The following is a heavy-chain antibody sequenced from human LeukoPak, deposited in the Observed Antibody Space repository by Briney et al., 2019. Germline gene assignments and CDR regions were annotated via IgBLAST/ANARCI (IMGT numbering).Heavy chain of an antibody. D-gene: IGHD2-2*02. V-gene: IGHV4-31*03. CDR1: GGSISSGGYY. J-gene: IGHJ4*02. Sequence: TLSLTCTVSGGSISSGGYYWSWIRQHPGKGLEWIGYIYYSGSTYYNPSLKSRVTISIDTSKNQFSLKLSSVTAADTAVYYCARTIVVVPAAILGPFDYWGQGTLVTVSS. CDR3: ARTIVVVPAAILGPFDY. CDR2: IYYSGST.